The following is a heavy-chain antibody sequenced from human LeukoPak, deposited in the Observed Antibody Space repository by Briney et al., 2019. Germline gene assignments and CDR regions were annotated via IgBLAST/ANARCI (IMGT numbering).Heavy chain of an antibody. Sequence: PSETLSLTCTVSGDSVNNYYWNWIRQPPGKGLEWIGYSHYTGSSNYNPSLKSRVAISVDTSKNQLSLKLTSVTAADTAVYYCARESCSGGCCYWDYWGQGTLVTVSS. CDR1: GDSVNNYY. V-gene: IGHV4-59*02. D-gene: IGHD2-15*01. J-gene: IGHJ4*02. CDR2: SHYTGSS. CDR3: ARESCSGGCCYWDY.